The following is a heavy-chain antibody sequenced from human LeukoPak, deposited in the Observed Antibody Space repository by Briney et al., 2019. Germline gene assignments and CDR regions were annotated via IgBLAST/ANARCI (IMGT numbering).Heavy chain of an antibody. Sequence: GGSLRLSCAASGFTFSSYSMNWVRQAPGKGLEWVSYISSSSSTIYYADSVKGRFTISRDNSKNTLYLQMNSLRAEDTAVYYCAKGGALYQLPHNWFDPWGQGTLVTVSS. CDR1: GFTFSSYS. D-gene: IGHD2-2*01. J-gene: IGHJ5*02. CDR2: ISSSSSTI. CDR3: AKGGALYQLPHNWFDP. V-gene: IGHV3-48*01.